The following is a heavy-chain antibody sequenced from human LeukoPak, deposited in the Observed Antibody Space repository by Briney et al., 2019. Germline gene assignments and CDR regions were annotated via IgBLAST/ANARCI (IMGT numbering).Heavy chain of an antibody. D-gene: IGHD2-21*01. CDR3: VKDPCGDCYSLDY. J-gene: IGHJ4*02. CDR1: GFTFSSYG. Sequence: GGSLRLSCAASGFTFSSYGMHWVRQAPGKGLERVAFIRYDEINKYYGDSVKGRFTISRDNSKNTLFLQMNSLRAEDTAVYYCVKDPCGDCYSLDYWGQGTLVTVSS. CDR2: IRYDEINK. V-gene: IGHV3-30*02.